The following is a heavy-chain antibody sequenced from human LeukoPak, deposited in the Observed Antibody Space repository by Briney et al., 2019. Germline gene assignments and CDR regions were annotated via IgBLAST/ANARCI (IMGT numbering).Heavy chain of an antibody. CDR1: GFTFSNYA. V-gene: IGHV3-23*01. D-gene: IGHD5-12*01. J-gene: IGHJ4*02. Sequence: GGSLRLSCVTSGFTFSNYAMNWVRQAPGKGLEWVSGIRGSGGSTYYADSVKGRFTISRNNAGDTLFLQMNSLRAEDTGVYYCATDLSGRQDYWGQGTLVTVSS. CDR3: ATDLSGRQDY. CDR2: IRGSGGST.